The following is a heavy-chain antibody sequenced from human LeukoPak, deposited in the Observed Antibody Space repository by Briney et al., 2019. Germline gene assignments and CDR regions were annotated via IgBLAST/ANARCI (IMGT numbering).Heavy chain of an antibody. CDR3: AVQSSGYTYYFDY. J-gene: IGHJ4*02. D-gene: IGHD3-22*01. CDR2: IIPIFGTA. CDR1: GGTFSSYA. Sequence: SVNVSCKASGGTFSSYAISWVRQAPGQGLEWMGGIIPIFGTANYAQKFQGRVTITADESTSTAYMELSSLRSEDTAVYYCAVQSSGYTYYFDYWGQGTLVTVSS. V-gene: IGHV1-69*13.